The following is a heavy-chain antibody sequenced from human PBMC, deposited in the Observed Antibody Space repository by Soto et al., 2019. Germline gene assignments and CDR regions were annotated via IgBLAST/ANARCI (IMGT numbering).Heavy chain of an antibody. D-gene: IGHD4-17*01. V-gene: IGHV2-5*02. CDR2: IYWDDDK. CDR3: AHTYFDGDYVWCDT. CDR1: GFSLSTSGVG. J-gene: IGHJ5*02. Sequence: QITLKESGPTLVKPTQTLTLTCTFSGFSLSTSGVGVGWIRQPPGKALEWLALIYWDDDKRYSPSLKSRLTITKDTPKNQVVLTMTNMDPVDTATYYCAHTYFDGDYVWCDTWGQGTLVTVSS.